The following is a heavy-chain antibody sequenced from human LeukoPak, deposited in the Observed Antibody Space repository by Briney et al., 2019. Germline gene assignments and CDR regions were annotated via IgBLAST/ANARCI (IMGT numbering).Heavy chain of an antibody. D-gene: IGHD2-15*01. CDR2: IYYSGST. CDR1: GGSISSGGYS. CDR3: ATRALVVVAATQDAFDI. Sequence: SETLSLTCAVSGGSISSGGYSWSWIRQPPGKGLEWIGYIYYSGSTYYNPSLKSRVTISVDTSKNQFSLKLSSVTAADTAVYYCATRALVVVAATQDAFDIWGQGTMVTVPS. J-gene: IGHJ3*02. V-gene: IGHV4-30-4*07.